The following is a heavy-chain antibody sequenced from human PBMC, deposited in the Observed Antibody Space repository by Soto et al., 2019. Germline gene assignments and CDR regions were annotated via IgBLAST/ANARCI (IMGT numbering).Heavy chain of an antibody. CDR3: AKGLWFGESYGLSDY. V-gene: IGHV3-23*01. CDR2: ISGGGGST. CDR1: GFTFSNYA. J-gene: IGHJ4*02. Sequence: LRLSCAASGFTFSNYAMSWVRQAPGKGLEWVSAISGGGGSTYYADSVKGRFTISRDNSKNTLYLQVTSLRAEGTAVYYCAKGLWFGESYGLSDYWGQGTLVTVSS. D-gene: IGHD3-10*01.